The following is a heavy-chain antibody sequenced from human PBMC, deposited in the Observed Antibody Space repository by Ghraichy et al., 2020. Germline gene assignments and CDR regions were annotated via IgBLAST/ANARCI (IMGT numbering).Heavy chain of an antibody. CDR1: GFTFSSYW. CDR2: INSDRSTT. D-gene: IGHD3-22*01. J-gene: IGHJ2*01. CDR3: ARDDSSGHSFDF. V-gene: IGHV3-74*01. Sequence: GGSLRLSCAASGFTFSSYWMHWVRQAPGKGPVWVSIINSDRSTTTYADSVKGRFTISRDNAKNTLYLQMNSLRVEDTAVYYCARDDSSGHSFDFWGRGTLVTVSS.